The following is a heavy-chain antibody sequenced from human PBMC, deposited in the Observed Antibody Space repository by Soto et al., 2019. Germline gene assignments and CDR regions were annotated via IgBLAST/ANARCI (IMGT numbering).Heavy chain of an antibody. CDR3: AQGLNVGATTPFDY. Sequence: GGSLRLSCAASGFTFSSYGMSWVRQAPGKGLEWVSAISGSGGSTYYADSVKGRFTISRDNSKNTLYLQMNSLRVEDTAVYYCAQGLNVGATTPFDYWGQGTLVTVSS. CDR1: GFTFSSYG. V-gene: IGHV3-23*01. CDR2: ISGSGGST. J-gene: IGHJ4*02. D-gene: IGHD1-26*01.